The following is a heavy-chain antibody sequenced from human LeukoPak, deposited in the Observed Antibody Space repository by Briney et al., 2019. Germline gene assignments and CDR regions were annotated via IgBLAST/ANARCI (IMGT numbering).Heavy chain of an antibody. CDR1: GGSISSYY. CDR2: IYTSGST. D-gene: IGHD3-10*01. V-gene: IGHV4-4*07. Sequence: PSETLSLTCTVSGGSISSYYWSWIRQPAGKGLEWIGRIYTSGSTNYNPSLKSRVTMSVDTSKNQFSLKLTSVTAADTAVYYCARRRGYYDSGNYYGLDIDYWGQGTLVTVSS. CDR3: ARRRGYYDSGNYYGLDIDY. J-gene: IGHJ4*02.